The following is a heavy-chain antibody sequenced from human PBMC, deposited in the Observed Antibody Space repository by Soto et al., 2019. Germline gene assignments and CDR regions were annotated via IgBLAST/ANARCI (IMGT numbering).Heavy chain of an antibody. V-gene: IGHV3-48*02. CDR2: ITDSSDTV. J-gene: IGHJ4*02. D-gene: IGHD3-3*01. Sequence: PGESLKISCVASGFSFSNYNMNWVRQAPGKGLEWVSYITDSSDTVHYADSVRGRFTISRDNAESSLYLQMNSLRDEDTAVYFCARDFGHGYYLDYWGRGTLVTVSS. CDR1: GFSFSNYN. CDR3: ARDFGHGYYLDY.